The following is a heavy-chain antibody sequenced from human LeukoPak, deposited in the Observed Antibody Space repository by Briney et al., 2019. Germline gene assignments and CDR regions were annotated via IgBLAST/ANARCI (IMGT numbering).Heavy chain of an antibody. CDR2: ISYDGSNK. J-gene: IGHJ6*02. D-gene: IGHD2-15*01. CDR1: GFTFGSYA. Sequence: PGGSLRLSCAASGFTFGSYAMHWVRQAPGKGLEWVAVISYDGSNKYYADSVKGRFTISRDNSKNTLYLQMNSLRAEDTAVYYCARGEVQYCSGGSCYSLGFYYYYYGMDVWGQGTTVTVSS. CDR3: ARGEVQYCSGGSCYSLGFYYYYYGMDV. V-gene: IGHV3-30-3*01.